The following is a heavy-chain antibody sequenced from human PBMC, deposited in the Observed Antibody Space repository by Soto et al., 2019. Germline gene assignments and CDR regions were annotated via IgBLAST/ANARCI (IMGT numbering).Heavy chain of an antibody. CDR3: ARAPLSSPVWFDP. D-gene: IGHD6-6*01. CDR2: INAGNGNT. CDR1: GYTFTSYA. V-gene: IGHV1-3*01. Sequence: ASVKVSCKASGYTFTSYAMHWVRQAPGQRLEWMGWINAGNGNTKYSQKFQGRVTITRDTSASTAYMELSSLRSEDTAVYYCARAPLSSPVWFDPWGQGTLVTSPQ. J-gene: IGHJ5*02.